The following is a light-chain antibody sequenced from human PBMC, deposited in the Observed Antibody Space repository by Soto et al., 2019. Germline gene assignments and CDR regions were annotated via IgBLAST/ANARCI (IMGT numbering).Light chain of an antibody. J-gene: IGKJ3*01. Sequence: DIQLTQSPSFLSASVGDRVTITCRASQGISSYLAWYQQKPGKAPKLLIYAASTLQSGVPSRFSGSGSGTEFPLTISSLQPEDFATYYCQQLNSYLLFGPGTKVDIK. CDR2: AAS. CDR3: QQLNSYLL. CDR1: QGISSY. V-gene: IGKV1-9*01.